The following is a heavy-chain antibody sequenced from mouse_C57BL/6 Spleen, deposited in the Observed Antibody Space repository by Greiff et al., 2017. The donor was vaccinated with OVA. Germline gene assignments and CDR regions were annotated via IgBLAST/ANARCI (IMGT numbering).Heavy chain of an antibody. D-gene: IGHD4-1*01. J-gene: IGHJ3*01. CDR1: GYSITSGYD. CDR3: ARGLTVAWFAY. Sequence: DVKLVESGPGMVKPSQSLSLTCTVTGYSITSGYDWHWIRHFPGNKLEWMGYISYSGSTNYNPSLKSRISITHDTSKNHFFLKLNSVTTEDTATYYCARGLTVAWFAYWGQGTLVTVSA. V-gene: IGHV3-1*01. CDR2: ISYSGST.